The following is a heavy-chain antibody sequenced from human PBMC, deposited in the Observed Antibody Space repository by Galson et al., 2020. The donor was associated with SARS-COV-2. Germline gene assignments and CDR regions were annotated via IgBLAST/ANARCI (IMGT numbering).Heavy chain of an antibody. J-gene: IGHJ6*02. Sequence: GGSLRLSCAASGFTFSNYAMSWVRQAPGKGLEWVSAISGGGGGTYYADSVKGRFTISRDNSKNTLYLQMNSLRAEDTAVYYCAKGISGGTQWDYGDFYGMDVWGQGTTVTVSS. CDR2: ISGGGGGT. CDR1: GFTFSNYA. D-gene: IGHD2-15*01. V-gene: IGHV3-23*01. CDR3: AKGISGGTQWDYGDFYGMDV.